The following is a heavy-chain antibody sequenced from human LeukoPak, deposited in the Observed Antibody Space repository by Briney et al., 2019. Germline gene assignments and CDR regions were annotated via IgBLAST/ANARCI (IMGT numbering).Heavy chain of an antibody. Sequence: PSETLSLTCFVSGYSISSGYYWGWIRQPPGKGLEWIGSIYHSGYTYYNPSLKSRVTISVDTSKNQFSLKLTSVTAADTAVYYCARRGGRGSQYYFDYWGQGNLVTVSS. J-gene: IGHJ4*02. CDR1: GYSISSGYY. V-gene: IGHV4-38-2*01. CDR3: ARRGGRGSQYYFDY. D-gene: IGHD3-10*01. CDR2: IYHSGYT.